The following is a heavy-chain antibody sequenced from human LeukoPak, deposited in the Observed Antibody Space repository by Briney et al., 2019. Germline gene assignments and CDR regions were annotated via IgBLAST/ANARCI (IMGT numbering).Heavy chain of an antibody. CDR2: IYTSGST. D-gene: IGHD3-10*01. Sequence: PSETLSLTCTVSGGSISSYYWSWIRQPAGTGLKWIGRIYTSGSTNYNPSLKSRVTMSVDTSKNQFSLKLSSVTAADTAVYYCARDRGSGSYLDYWGQGTLVTVSS. CDR3: ARDRGSGSYLDY. J-gene: IGHJ4*02. V-gene: IGHV4-4*07. CDR1: GGSISSYY.